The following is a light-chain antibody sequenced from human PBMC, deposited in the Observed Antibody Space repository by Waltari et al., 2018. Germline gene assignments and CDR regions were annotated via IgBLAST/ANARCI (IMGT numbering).Light chain of an antibody. CDR3: CSYAGSTSWV. Sequence: QSALPQPASVPGSPGPSITTFGTGTSSDVGSYNLITWYQQYPGKAPKLMIYEGSKRPSGVSNRFSGSKSGNTASLTISGLQADDEADYYCCSYAGSTSWVFGGGTKVTVL. J-gene: IGLJ3*02. CDR1: SSDVGSYNL. CDR2: EGS. V-gene: IGLV2-23*01.